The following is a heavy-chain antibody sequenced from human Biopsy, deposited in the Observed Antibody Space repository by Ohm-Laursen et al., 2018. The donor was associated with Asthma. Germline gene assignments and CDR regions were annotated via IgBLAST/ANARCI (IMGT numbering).Heavy chain of an antibody. CDR2: IYSGGGT. CDR1: GFTFSSYS. J-gene: IGHJ3*02. Sequence: SLRLSCAASGFTFSSYSMSWVRQPPGKGLEWVSVIYSGGGTYYADSVQGRVTISRDNSKNTLSLQMNSLRAEDTAAYYCARAYGGSFFSGSFDIWGQGTMVTVSS. D-gene: IGHD4-23*01. CDR3: ARAYGGSFFSGSFDI. V-gene: IGHV3-53*01.